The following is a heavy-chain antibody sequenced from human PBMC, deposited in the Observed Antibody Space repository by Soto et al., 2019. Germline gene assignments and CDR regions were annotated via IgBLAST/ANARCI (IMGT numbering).Heavy chain of an antibody. D-gene: IGHD3-10*01. V-gene: IGHV4-34*01. Sequence: SETLSLTCAVYGGSFSGYYWSWIRQPPGKGLEWIGEINHSGSTNYNPSLKSRVTISVDTSKNQFSLKLSSVTAADTAVYYCARGLLFITTVRGVGMDVWGQGTTVTVSS. J-gene: IGHJ6*02. CDR2: INHSGST. CDR1: GGSFSGYY. CDR3: ARGLLFITTVRGVGMDV.